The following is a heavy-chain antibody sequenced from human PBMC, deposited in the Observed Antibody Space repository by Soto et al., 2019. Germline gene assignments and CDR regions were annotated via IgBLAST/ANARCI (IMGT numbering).Heavy chain of an antibody. CDR2: INAHSGGT. Sequence: QVQLVQSGAAVKKPGASVKVSCKASGFYFTGYYIHWLRQAPGQGLEWMGWINAHSGGTEYAQKFQGRVTLTRDTSIATAYLTLTSLTSGDTALYYCAKDLTRQLAYWLAPWGQGTQVTVSS. CDR1: GFYFTGYY. CDR3: AKDLTRQLAYWLAP. V-gene: IGHV1-2*02. J-gene: IGHJ5*02. D-gene: IGHD6-6*01.